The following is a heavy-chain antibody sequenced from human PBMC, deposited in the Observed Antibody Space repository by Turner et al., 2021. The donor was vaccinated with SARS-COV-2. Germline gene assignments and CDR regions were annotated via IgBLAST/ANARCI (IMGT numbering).Heavy chain of an antibody. J-gene: IGHJ4*02. CDR3: ATDYAIVEATLLDY. CDR1: GYTLIELS. CDR2: FDPEDGET. Sequence: QVLLVQTGAEVRKPGASVKVSCKVSGYTLIELSMHWVRQAPGKGLEWMGGFDPEDGETIYAQKFQGRVTMTEDTSTDTAYMELSSLRSEDTAVYYCATDYAIVEATLLDYWGQGTLVTVSS. D-gene: IGHD1-26*01. V-gene: IGHV1-24*01.